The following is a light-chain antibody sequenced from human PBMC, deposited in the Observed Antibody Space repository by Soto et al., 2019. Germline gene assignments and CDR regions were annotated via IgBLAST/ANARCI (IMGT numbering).Light chain of an antibody. V-gene: IGLV2-14*01. CDR1: SSDVGGYKY. CDR2: EVS. Sequence: QSALTQPASVSGSPGQSITISCTGTSSDVGGYKYVSWYQQHPGKAPKLMIYEVSHRPSGVSNRFSGSKSGNTASLTISRLQAEDEADYYCSSYTRSSKVVFGGGTKLTVL. CDR3: SSYTRSSKVV. J-gene: IGLJ2*01.